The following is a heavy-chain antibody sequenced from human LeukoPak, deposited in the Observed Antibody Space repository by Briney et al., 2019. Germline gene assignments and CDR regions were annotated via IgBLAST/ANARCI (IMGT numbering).Heavy chain of an antibody. D-gene: IGHD3-16*02. CDR1: GGSFSGYY. CDR3: ARGRGDCVWGSYRYTYYFDY. CDR2: INHSGST. Sequence: SETLSLTCAVSGGSFSGYYWSWIRQPPGKGLEWIGEINHSGSTNYNPSLKSRVTISVDTSKNQFSLKLSSVTAADTAVYYCARGRGDCVWGSYRYTYYFDYWGQGTLVTVSS. J-gene: IGHJ4*02. V-gene: IGHV4-34*01.